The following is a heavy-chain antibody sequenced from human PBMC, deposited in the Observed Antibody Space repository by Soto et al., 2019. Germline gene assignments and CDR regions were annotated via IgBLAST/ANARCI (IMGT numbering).Heavy chain of an antibody. CDR1: GYSFTTYA. CDR2: INAGNGNA. V-gene: IGHV1-3*01. Sequence: ASVKVSCKASGYSFTTYAIHWVGQAPGQRLEWMGWINAGNGNAKYSQKFQDRVTITRDTSATTAYVELTSLRSEDTAVYYCARDRKPALNYYAPSNNSPGMDVWGQGTTVTVSS. CDR3: ARDRKPALNYYAPSNNSPGMDV. J-gene: IGHJ6*02. D-gene: IGHD3-10*01.